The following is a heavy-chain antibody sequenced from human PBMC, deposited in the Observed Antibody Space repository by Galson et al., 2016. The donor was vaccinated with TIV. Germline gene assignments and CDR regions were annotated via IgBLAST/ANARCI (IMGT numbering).Heavy chain of an antibody. J-gene: IGHJ6*02. Sequence: SLRLSCAASEFTISDYWMSWVRQAPGKGLEWVANIKEDGSEKYYVDSVNGRFTISRDNAKNSLYLQTNNLRAEDAAVYYCARAATSYGSTMGVWGQGTTVVVSS. D-gene: IGHD3-10*01. CDR3: ARAATSYGSTMGV. V-gene: IGHV3-7*01. CDR1: EFTISDYW. CDR2: IKEDGSEK.